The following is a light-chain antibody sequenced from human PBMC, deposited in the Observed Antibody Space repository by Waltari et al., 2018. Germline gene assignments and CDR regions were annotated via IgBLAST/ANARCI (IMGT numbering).Light chain of an antibody. CDR1: SVVHSDGNTC. Sequence: SVVHSDGNTCLNWFQQMPGQSPRRLIYKVCRVDSGVLDRFSVSGSVTDCTLLMSRGDAEDFGVYYCVQGPHWPRTFGQVTKVQIK. CDR2: KVC. J-gene: IGKJ1*01. CDR3: VQGPHWPRT. V-gene: IGKV2-30*02.